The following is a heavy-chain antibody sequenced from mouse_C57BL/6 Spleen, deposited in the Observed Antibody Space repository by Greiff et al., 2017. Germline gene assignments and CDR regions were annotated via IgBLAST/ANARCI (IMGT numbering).Heavy chain of an antibody. CDR1: GYAFTNYL. V-gene: IGHV1-54*01. Sequence: QVQLQQSGAELVRPGTSVKVSCKASGYAFTNYLIEWVKQRPGQGLEWIGVLNPGSGGTNYNKKFKGKATLTADKSSSTAYMQLSSLTSEDSAVYFCARGGYFDYWGQGTTLTVSA. CDR2: LNPGSGGT. CDR3: ARGGYFDY. J-gene: IGHJ2*01.